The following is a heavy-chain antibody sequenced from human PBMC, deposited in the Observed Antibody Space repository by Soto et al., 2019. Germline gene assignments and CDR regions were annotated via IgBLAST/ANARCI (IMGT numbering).Heavy chain of an antibody. CDR1: GFTFSSYG. V-gene: IGHV3-33*01. D-gene: IGHD6-19*01. Sequence: QVQLVESGGGVVQPGRSLRLSCAASGFTFSSYGMHWVRQAPGKGLEWVAVIWYDGSNKYYADSVKGRFTISRDNSKNTPYLQMNSLRAEDTAVYYCARMGDGIAVDGFDYWGQGTLVTVSS. J-gene: IGHJ4*02. CDR2: IWYDGSNK. CDR3: ARMGDGIAVDGFDY.